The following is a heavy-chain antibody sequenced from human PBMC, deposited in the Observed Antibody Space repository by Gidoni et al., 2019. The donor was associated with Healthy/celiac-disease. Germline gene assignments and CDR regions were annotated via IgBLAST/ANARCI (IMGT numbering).Heavy chain of an antibody. CDR2: TA. Sequence: TANYAQKFQGRVTITADESTSTAYMELSSLRSEDTAVYYCARDPGYYDSSGYYPRRFDYWGQGTLVTVSS. J-gene: IGHJ4*02. D-gene: IGHD3-22*01. CDR3: ARDPGYYDSSGYYPRRFDY. V-gene: IGHV1-69*01.